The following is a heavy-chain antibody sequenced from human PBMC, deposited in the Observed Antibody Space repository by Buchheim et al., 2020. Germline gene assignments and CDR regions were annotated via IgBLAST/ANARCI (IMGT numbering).Heavy chain of an antibody. CDR3: ARGPIAARPWYYYYMDV. D-gene: IGHD6-6*01. CDR2: ISHSGST. J-gene: IGHJ6*03. V-gene: IGHV4-34*01. CDR1: GGSSSGYY. Sequence: QVQLQQWGAGLLKPSETLSLTCAVYGGSSSGYYWNWIRQPPGKGLEWIGEISHSGSTNYNPSLKSRVTISGDTSKNQFSLKLSSVTAADTAVYYCARGPIAARPWYYYYMDVWGKGTT.